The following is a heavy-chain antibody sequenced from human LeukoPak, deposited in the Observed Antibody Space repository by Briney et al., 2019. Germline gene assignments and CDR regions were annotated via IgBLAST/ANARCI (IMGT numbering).Heavy chain of an antibody. V-gene: IGHV3-74*01. CDR3: ARSLGSHGSGIRTDAFDI. D-gene: IGHD3-10*01. CDR1: GFTFSSYW. CDR2: INSDGSST. Sequence: GGSLRLSCAASGFTFSSYWMHWVRQAPGKGLVWVSRINSDGSSTSYADSVKGRFTISRDNAKNTLYLQMNSLRAEDTAVYYCARSLGSHGSGIRTDAFDIWGQGTMVTVSS. J-gene: IGHJ3*02.